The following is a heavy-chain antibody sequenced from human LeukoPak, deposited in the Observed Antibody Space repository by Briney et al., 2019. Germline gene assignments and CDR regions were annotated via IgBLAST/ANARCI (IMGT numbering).Heavy chain of an antibody. CDR1: GFTISSYW. CDR2: IKQDGSEK. V-gene: IGHV3-7*01. CDR3: ATDMASGYYGYDAFDI. D-gene: IGHD3-22*01. Sequence: GGSPRLSCAASGFTISSYWRSWVRQAPGKGLEWVANIKQDGSEKYYVDSVKGRFTISRDNAKNSLYLQMNSLRAEDTAVYYCATDMASGYYGYDAFDIWGQGTMVTVSS. J-gene: IGHJ3*02.